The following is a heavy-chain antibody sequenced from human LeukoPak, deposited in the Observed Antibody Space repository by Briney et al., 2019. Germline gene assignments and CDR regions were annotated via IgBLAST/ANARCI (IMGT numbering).Heavy chain of an antibody. CDR1: GGSISNGGYY. J-gene: IGHJ4*02. D-gene: IGHD5-24*01. CDR2: IYYSGST. Sequence: SQALSLTCTVSGGSISNGGYYWSWIRQHPGKGLEWIGYIYYSGSTYYNPSLKSRVTISVDTSKNQFSLKLSSVTAADTAVYYCARGDEMATSDYWGQGTLVTVSS. V-gene: IGHV4-31*03. CDR3: ARGDEMATSDY.